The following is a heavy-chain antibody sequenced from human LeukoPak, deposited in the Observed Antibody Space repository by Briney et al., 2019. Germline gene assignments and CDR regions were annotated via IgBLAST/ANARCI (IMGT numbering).Heavy chain of an antibody. J-gene: IGHJ6*03. V-gene: IGHV3-9*01. CDR3: AKDNSLGTYYFYYMDV. CDR1: GFTFDDYG. Sequence: GRSLRLSCAASGFTFDDYGMHWVRQAPGKGLEWVSGISWNSGSIGYADSVKGRFTISRDNAKNSLYLQMNSLRPEDTALYYCAKDNSLGTYYFYYMDVWGKGTTVTVSS. CDR2: ISWNSGSI. D-gene: IGHD7-27*01.